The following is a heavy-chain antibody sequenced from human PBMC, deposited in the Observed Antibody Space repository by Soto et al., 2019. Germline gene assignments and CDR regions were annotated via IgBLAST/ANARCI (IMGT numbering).Heavy chain of an antibody. D-gene: IGHD6-6*01. J-gene: IGHJ5*02. CDR1: GFIFSNYW. Sequence: GGSLRLSCAASGFIFSNYWMSWVRQAPGRGLEWVASIKQDGGEKYYADSVKGRFTISRDNAKNSLYLQMNSLRAEDTAVYYCARSTAYSSSSWFDPWGQGTLVTVSS. V-gene: IGHV3-7*03. CDR2: IKQDGGEK. CDR3: ARSTAYSSSSWFDP.